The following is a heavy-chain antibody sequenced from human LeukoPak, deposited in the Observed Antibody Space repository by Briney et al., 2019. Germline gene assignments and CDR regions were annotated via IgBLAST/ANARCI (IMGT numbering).Heavy chain of an antibody. CDR2: IIPIFGTA. CDR1: GGTFSSYA. J-gene: IGHJ6*03. D-gene: IGHD2-2*01. CDR3: ARAGPGYCSSTSCHYYYYMDV. Sequence: SVKVSCKASGGTFSSYAISWVRQAPGQGLEWMGGIIPIFGTANYAQKFQGRVTITADESTSTAYMELGSLRSEDTAVYYCARAGPGYCSSTSCHYYYYMDVWGKGTTVTVSS. V-gene: IGHV1-69*13.